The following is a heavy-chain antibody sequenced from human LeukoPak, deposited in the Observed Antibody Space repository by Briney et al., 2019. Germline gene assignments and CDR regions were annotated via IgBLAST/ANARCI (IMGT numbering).Heavy chain of an antibody. CDR1: GFTFSSYA. CDR2: ISGSGGST. CDR3: AKDLELGILSHADY. V-gene: IGHV3-23*01. D-gene: IGHD7-27*01. J-gene: IGHJ4*02. Sequence: PGGSLRLSCAASGFTFSSYAMSWVRQAPGKGLEWVSAISGSGGSTYYADSVKGRFTISRDNSKNTLYLQMNSLRAEDTAAYYCAKDLELGILSHADYWGQGILVTVSS.